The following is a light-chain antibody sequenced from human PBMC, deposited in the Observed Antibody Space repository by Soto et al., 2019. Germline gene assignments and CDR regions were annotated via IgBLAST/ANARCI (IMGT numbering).Light chain of an antibody. J-gene: IGLJ1*01. CDR2: EVS. CDR1: SSDVASYNY. V-gene: IGLV2-14*01. CDR3: NSYTSSSTFV. Sequence: QSVLTQPASVSGSPGQSITISCTGTSSDVASYNYVSWYQQHPGKAPKLMMSEVSNRPSGVSNRFSGSKSVNTASLTISGLQSEDEAAYYCNSYTSSSTFVFGTGTKLTVL.